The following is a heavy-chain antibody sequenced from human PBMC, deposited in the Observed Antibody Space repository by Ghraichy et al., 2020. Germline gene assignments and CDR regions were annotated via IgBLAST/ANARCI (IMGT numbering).Heavy chain of an antibody. V-gene: IGHV4-61*03. CDR1: GGSVSSSSVF. CDR3: AGRKEGYSTRDY. Sequence: SETLSLTCTVSGGSVSSSSVFWSWIRQPPGRGLEWIGYIYSSGNTTYNPSLKSRVSMSLDTSRNHFSLRLDSVTAADAAIYYCAGRKEGYSTRDYWGQGVLVTVSS. J-gene: IGHJ4*02. D-gene: IGHD5-24*01. CDR2: IYSSGNT.